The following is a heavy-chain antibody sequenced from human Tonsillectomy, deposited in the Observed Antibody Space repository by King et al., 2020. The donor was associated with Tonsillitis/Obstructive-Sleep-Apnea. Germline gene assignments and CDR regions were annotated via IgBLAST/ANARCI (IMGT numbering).Heavy chain of an antibody. V-gene: IGHV1-18*01. D-gene: IGHD1/OR15-1a*01. CDR1: GYTFISYN. CDR2: ISPFNDNT. J-gene: IGHJ4*02. CDR3: ASSLIGTTDY. Sequence: QLVQSGAEVKMPGAAVKVSCKASGYTFISYNINWVRQVPGQGLEWMGWISPFNDNTNYAQKFQGRVTLTTDTSTSTAHMELRNLRSDDTAIYYCASSLIGTTDYWGQGTLVTVSS.